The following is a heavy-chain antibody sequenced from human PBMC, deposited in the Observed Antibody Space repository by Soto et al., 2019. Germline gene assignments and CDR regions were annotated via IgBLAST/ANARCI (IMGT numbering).Heavy chain of an antibody. Sequence: SETLSLTCTVSGCSISSGGYYWSWIRQHPGKGLEWIGYIYYSGSTYYNPSLKSRVTISVDTSKNQFSLKLSSVTAADTAVYYCARDSMGLRTAFDIWGQGTMVTVSS. V-gene: IGHV4-31*03. J-gene: IGHJ3*02. CDR1: GCSISSGGYY. D-gene: IGHD4-17*01. CDR2: IYYSGST. CDR3: ARDSMGLRTAFDI.